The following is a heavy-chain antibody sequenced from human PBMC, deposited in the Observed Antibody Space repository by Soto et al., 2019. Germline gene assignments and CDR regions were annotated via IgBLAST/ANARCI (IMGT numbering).Heavy chain of an antibody. V-gene: IGHV3-48*03. Sequence: GGSLRLSCAASGFTFSSYEMNWVRQAPGKGLAWVSYISSSGSTIYYADSVKGRFTISRDNAKNSLYLQMNSLRAEDTAVYYCARVKDQQRPFDYWGQGTLVTVSS. CDR2: ISSSGSTI. CDR1: GFTFSSYE. D-gene: IGHD6-13*01. J-gene: IGHJ4*02. CDR3: ARVKDQQRPFDY.